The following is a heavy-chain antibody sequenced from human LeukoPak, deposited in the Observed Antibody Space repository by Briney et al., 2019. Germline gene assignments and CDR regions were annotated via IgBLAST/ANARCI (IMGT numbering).Heavy chain of an antibody. D-gene: IGHD3-22*01. CDR3: ARIPSPSPYYYDSSGYTYFDY. CDR2: INPNSGGT. CDR1: GYVFTGYY. J-gene: IGHJ4*02. V-gene: IGHV1-2*02. Sequence: ASVKVSCKTSGYVFTGYYIHWMRQAPGQGLEWMGWINPNSGGTNYAQKFQGRVTMTRDTSIRTAYMELSRLGSDDTAVYYCARIPSPSPYYYDSSGYTYFDYWGQGTLVTVSS.